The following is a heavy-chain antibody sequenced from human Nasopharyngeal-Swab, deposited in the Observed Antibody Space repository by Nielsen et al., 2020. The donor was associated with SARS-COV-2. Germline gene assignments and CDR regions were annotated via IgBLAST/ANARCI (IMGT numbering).Heavy chain of an antibody. J-gene: IGHJ4*02. CDR1: GFTFDDYA. V-gene: IGHV3-9*01. D-gene: IGHD2-15*01. Sequence: SLKISCAASGFTFDDYAMHWVRQAPGKGLEWVSGISWNSGSIGYADSVKGRFTISRDNAKNSLYLQMNSLRAEDTALYYCAKGRPYCNGGSCSLDYWGQGTLVTVSS. CDR3: AKGRPYCNGGSCSLDY. CDR2: ISWNSGSI.